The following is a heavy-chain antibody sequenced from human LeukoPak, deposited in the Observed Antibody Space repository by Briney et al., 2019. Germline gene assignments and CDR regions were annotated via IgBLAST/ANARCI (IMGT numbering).Heavy chain of an antibody. J-gene: IGHJ4*02. CDR1: GFTFSSYA. CDR3: AKASYYDSSGYLLDY. CDR2: ISGSGGSI. V-gene: IGHV3-23*01. Sequence: GGSLRLSCAASGFTFSSYAMSWVRQAPGKGLEWVSAISGSGGSIYYADSVKGRFTISRDNSKNTLYLQMNSLRAEDTAVYYCAKASYYDSSGYLLDYWGQGTLVTVSS. D-gene: IGHD3-22*01.